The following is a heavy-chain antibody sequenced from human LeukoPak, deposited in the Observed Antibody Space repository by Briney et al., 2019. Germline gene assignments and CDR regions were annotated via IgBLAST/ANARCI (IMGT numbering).Heavy chain of an antibody. Sequence: GGSLRLSCAVSGFTISNYWMSWVRQAPGKGLEWVATIKQDGSAEFYVDSVKGRFTISRDSAKNSLYLQMNSLRDDDTAVYYSARDLFDYWGQGTLVTVSS. V-gene: IGHV3-7*01. CDR3: ARDLFDY. J-gene: IGHJ4*02. CDR1: GFTISNYW. CDR2: IKQDGSAE.